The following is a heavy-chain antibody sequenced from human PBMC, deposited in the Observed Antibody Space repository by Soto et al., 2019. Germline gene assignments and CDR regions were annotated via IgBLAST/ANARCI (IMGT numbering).Heavy chain of an antibody. J-gene: IGHJ4*02. CDR2: IYYSGST. CDR1: GGSISSGGYY. D-gene: IGHD4-17*01. CDR3: ARGRYGGARY. Sequence: QVQLQESGPGLVKPSQTLSLTCTVSGGSISSGGYYWSWIRQHPGKGLEWIGYIYYSGSTYYNPSLWSLVTISVDTSKNQFSLQLSSVAAADTAVYYCARGRYGGARYWGQGTLVTVSS. V-gene: IGHV4-31*01.